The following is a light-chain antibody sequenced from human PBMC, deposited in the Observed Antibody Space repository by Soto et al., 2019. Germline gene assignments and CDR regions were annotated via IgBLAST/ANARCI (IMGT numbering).Light chain of an antibody. J-gene: IGKJ1*01. CDR2: NAS. CDR3: QQSYSTPRT. V-gene: IGKV1-39*01. CDR1: QGLXSG. Sequence: IQMTQSPSTLSASAGDSVTITCRASQGLXSGLLCSQQKPGEAPNILXDNASSLERGGPSRFSGSGSGTDFTLPISSLQPEDFANYYFQQSYSTPRTFGQGTKVDIK.